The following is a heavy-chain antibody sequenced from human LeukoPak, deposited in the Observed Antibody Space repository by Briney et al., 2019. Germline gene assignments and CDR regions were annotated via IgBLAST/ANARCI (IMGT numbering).Heavy chain of an antibody. Sequence: PGGSLRLSCAASGFTFSKAWMSWVRQAPGRGLEWVGRIKSANDGGTIDYGAPVKGRFTISRDDSKKMVYLQMNSLKIEDTGVYYCSADYGDPDGGYYYGLDVWGQGTTVTVSS. V-gene: IGHV3-15*01. CDR3: SADYGDPDGGYYYGLDV. CDR2: IKSANDGGTI. CDR1: GFTFSKAW. J-gene: IGHJ6*02. D-gene: IGHD4-17*01.